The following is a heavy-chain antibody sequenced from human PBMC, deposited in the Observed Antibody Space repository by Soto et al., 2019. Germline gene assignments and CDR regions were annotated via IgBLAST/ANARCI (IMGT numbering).Heavy chain of an antibody. Sequence: PGESLKISCQGSGYSFTTHWIGWVRQMPGKGLEWMGIIYPGDSDTRYSPSFQGQVTISADKSISTAYLQWSSLKASDTAMYYCARSPGIQLWYGFHAFDIWGQGTMVTVSS. D-gene: IGHD5-18*01. CDR1: GYSFTTHW. J-gene: IGHJ3*02. CDR2: IYPGDSDT. CDR3: ARSPGIQLWYGFHAFDI. V-gene: IGHV5-51*01.